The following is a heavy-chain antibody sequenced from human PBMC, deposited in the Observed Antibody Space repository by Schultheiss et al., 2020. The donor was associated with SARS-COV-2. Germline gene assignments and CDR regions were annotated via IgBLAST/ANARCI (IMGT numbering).Heavy chain of an antibody. CDR1: GFTFSSYA. D-gene: IGHD3-10*01. Sequence: GESLKISCSASGFTFSSYAMHWVRQAPGKGLEYVSAISSNGGSTYYADSVKGRFTISRDNSKNTLYLQMSSLRAEDTAVYYCARETMVHYYFDYWGQGTLVTVSS. J-gene: IGHJ4*02. V-gene: IGHV3-64D*09. CDR3: ARETMVHYYFDY. CDR2: ISSNGGST.